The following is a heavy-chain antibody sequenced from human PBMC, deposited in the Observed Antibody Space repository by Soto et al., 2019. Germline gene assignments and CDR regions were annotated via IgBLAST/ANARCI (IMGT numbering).Heavy chain of an antibody. J-gene: IGHJ4*02. CDR1: DFTFITFA. V-gene: IGHV3-30*18. CDR2: IPYDGSNN. D-gene: IGHD3-10*01. Sequence: QVQLVESGGDVVDPGSSLKPSCAPPDFTFITFARHWARQPPGKGLEWVAAIPYDGSNNYYSDSVKGGFTISRVNSKTALYLPMNSLRAEDTAMYSCVKRVGGDGWAAGYWGQGTVVTVSS. CDR3: VKRVGGDGWAAGY.